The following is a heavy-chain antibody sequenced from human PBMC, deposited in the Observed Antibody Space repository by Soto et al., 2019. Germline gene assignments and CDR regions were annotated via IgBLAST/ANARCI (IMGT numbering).Heavy chain of an antibody. CDR3: AKSQEIGTHFFDS. Sequence: GSLRLSCEASGFTFSGFDMHWVRQPTGKGLEWVSSIGTAGDTYYAVSVKGRFTISRDNAKNSLSLQMNSLRAGDMAVYFCAKSQEIGTHFFDSWGQGTQVTGSS. J-gene: IGHJ4*02. V-gene: IGHV3-13*01. D-gene: IGHD6-13*01. CDR2: IGTAGDT. CDR1: GFTFSGFD.